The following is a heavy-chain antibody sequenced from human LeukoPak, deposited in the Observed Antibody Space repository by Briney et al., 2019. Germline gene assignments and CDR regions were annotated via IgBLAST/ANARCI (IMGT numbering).Heavy chain of an antibody. J-gene: IGHJ4*02. CDR1: GYTFNGYY. V-gene: IGHV1-2*02. CDR3: AKGGNTIFGVVINHLDY. Sequence: ASVKVSCKASGYTFNGYYMHWVRQAPGQGLEWMGWINPNSGGTNYAQKFQGRVTMTRDTSISTAYMELSRLRSDDTAVYYCAKGGNTIFGVVINHLDYWGQGTLVTVSS. CDR2: INPNSGGT. D-gene: IGHD3-3*01.